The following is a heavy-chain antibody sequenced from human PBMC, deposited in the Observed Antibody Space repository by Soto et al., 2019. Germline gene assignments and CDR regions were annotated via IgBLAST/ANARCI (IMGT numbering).Heavy chain of an antibody. J-gene: IGHJ4*02. Sequence: SETLSLTCTVSGGSISGGNYYWSWIRQNPRKGLEWIGYIYDNGRSYSNSSLKSRLTLSIDTSKNQFSLQLTSVTVADTAVHYCVRRFPSPPRHSWGRGILVTVSS. D-gene: IGHD2-21*01. CDR1: GGSISGGNYY. V-gene: IGHV4-31*03. CDR2: IYDNGRS. CDR3: VRRFPSPPRHS.